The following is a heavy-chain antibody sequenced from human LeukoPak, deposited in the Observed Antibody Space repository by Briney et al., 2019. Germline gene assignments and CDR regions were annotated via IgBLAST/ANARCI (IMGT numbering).Heavy chain of an antibody. Sequence: ASVKVSCKASGYTFTSSDINWVRQATGHGLEWMGWMNPNSGNTGYAQKFQGRVTITRNTSISTAYMELSSLRSDDTAVYYCARGTPGSYGYNYGIDYWGQGTLVTVSS. CDR2: MNPNSGNT. CDR1: GYTFTSSD. CDR3: ARGTPGSYGYNYGIDY. V-gene: IGHV1-8*03. D-gene: IGHD5-18*01. J-gene: IGHJ4*02.